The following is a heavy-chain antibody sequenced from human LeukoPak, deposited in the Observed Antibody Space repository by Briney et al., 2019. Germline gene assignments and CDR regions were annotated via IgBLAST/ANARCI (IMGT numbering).Heavy chain of an antibody. J-gene: IGHJ6*02. CDR1: GGTFISYA. CDR2: MNPNSGNT. Sequence: ASVKVSCKASGGTFISYAISWVRQAPGQGLEWMGWMNPNSGNTGYAQKFQGRVTMTRNTSISTAYMELSSLRSEDTAVYYCARVCLTGPPDRCYGMDVWGQGTTVTVSS. D-gene: IGHD7-27*01. CDR3: ARVCLTGPPDRCYGMDV. V-gene: IGHV1-8*02.